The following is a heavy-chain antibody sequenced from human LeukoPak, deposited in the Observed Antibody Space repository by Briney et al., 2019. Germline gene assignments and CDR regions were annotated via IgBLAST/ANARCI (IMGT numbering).Heavy chain of an antibody. Sequence: SETLSLTCAVYGGSFSGYYWSWIRQPPGKGLEWIGEINHSGSTNYNPSLKSRVTISVDTSKNQFSLKLSSVTAADTAVYYCARVSGHSSSRKFLVIFDYWGQGTLVTVSS. CDR3: ARVSGHSSSRKFLVIFDY. V-gene: IGHV4-34*01. CDR2: INHSGST. CDR1: GGSFSGYY. J-gene: IGHJ4*02. D-gene: IGHD6-6*01.